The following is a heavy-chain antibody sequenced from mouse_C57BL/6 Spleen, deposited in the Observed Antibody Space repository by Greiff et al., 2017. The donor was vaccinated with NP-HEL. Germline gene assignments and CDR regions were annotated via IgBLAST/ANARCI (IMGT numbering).Heavy chain of an antibody. Sequence: VQLQESGPGLVAPSQSLSITCTVSGFSLTSYAISWVRQPPGKGLEWLGVIWTGGGTNYNSALKSRLSISKDNSKSQVFLKMNSLQTDDTARYYCARNGDGSSYWYFDVWGTGTTVTVSS. CDR2: IWTGGGT. J-gene: IGHJ1*03. CDR3: ARNGDGSSYWYFDV. CDR1: GFSLTSYA. V-gene: IGHV2-9-1*01. D-gene: IGHD1-1*01.